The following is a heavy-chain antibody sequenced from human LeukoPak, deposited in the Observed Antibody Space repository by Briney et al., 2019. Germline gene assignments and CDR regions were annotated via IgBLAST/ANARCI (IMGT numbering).Heavy chain of an antibody. J-gene: IGHJ4*02. Sequence: KSSETLSLTCTVSGGSISSNIYYWAWIRQPPGKGLEWIGTIYFSGSTYYNPSLKSRVTISVDTSKNQFPLKLTSVTAADTAVYYCARLGYCSGGSCHHDYWGQGTLVTVSS. V-gene: IGHV4-39*01. CDR3: ARLGYCSGGSCHHDY. CDR1: GGSISSNIYY. D-gene: IGHD2-15*01. CDR2: IYFSGST.